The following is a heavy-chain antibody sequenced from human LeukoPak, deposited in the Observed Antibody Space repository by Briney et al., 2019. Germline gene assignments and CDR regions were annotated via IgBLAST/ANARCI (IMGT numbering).Heavy chain of an antibody. J-gene: IGHJ4*02. CDR1: GFTFTSST. D-gene: IGHD1-26*01. CDR2: IVVGSGNT. V-gene: IGHV1-58*02. CDR3: ARSLGARYYFDY. Sequence: SVKVSCKASGFTFTSSTIQWVRQARGQRLEWIGWIVVGSGNTNYAQKFQERVITTRDMSTTTVYMELSSLRSEDTAVYYCARSLGARYYFDYWGQGTLVTVSS.